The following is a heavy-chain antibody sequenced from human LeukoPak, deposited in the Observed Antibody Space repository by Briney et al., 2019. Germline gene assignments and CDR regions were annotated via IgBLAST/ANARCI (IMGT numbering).Heavy chain of an antibody. Sequence: PGGSLRLSCAASGFTFSTYAMNWVRPGPGKGLEWVSGISGSGGSTYYADSVKGRFTISRDNSKHTLYLQMNSLRAEDTAVYYCAKVSLGYWGQGTLVTVSS. V-gene: IGHV3-23*01. J-gene: IGHJ4*02. CDR3: AKVSLGY. CDR2: ISGSGGST. CDR1: GFTFSTYA.